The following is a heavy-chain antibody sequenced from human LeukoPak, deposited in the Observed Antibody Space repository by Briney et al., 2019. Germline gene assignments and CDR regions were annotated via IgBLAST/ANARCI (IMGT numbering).Heavy chain of an antibody. CDR3: ARERGSGWYNAIGY. J-gene: IGHJ4*02. D-gene: IGHD6-19*01. V-gene: IGHV4-31*03. CDR1: GGSISSGGYF. Sequence: PSETLSLTCTVSGGSISSGGYFWTWIRQHPGQGLEWIWYLYYSGSTYYHTSLKSRVTISVDTSKNQFSLKLSSVTAADTAVYYCARERGSGWYNAIGYWGQGTLVTVSS. CDR2: LYYSGST.